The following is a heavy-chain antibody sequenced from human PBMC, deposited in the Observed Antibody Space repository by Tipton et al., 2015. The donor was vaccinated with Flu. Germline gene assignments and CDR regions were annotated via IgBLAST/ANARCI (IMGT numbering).Heavy chain of an antibody. CDR1: GDSIGSDYY. V-gene: IGHV4-38-2*02. Sequence: TLSLTCSVSGDSIGSDYYWGWIRQPPERGLEWIGNIHKTGIIYFNPSLTGRVSISVDTSKNQFSLRLTSVTAADTAVYYCARDRWEYIRGFDSWGQGTLVTVSP. CDR3: ARDRWEYIRGFDS. CDR2: IHKTGII. J-gene: IGHJ5*01. D-gene: IGHD2/OR15-2a*01.